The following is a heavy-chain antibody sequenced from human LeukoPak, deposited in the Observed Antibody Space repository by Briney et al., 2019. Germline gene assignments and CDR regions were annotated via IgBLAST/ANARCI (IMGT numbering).Heavy chain of an antibody. CDR2: ISAYNGNT. J-gene: IGHJ4*02. CDR3: ARGYCSGGSCYSTFDY. CDR1: GYTFTSYG. D-gene: IGHD2-15*01. Sequence: GASVKVSCKASGYTFTSYGISWVRQAPGQGLEWMGWISAYNGNTNYAQKLQGRVTMTTDTSTSTAYMELRSLRSDDTAVYYCARGYCSGGSCYSTFDYWGQGTLVTVSS. V-gene: IGHV1-18*01.